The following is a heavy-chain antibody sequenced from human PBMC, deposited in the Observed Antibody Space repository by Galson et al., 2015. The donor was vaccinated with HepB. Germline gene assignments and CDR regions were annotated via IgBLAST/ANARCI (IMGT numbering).Heavy chain of an antibody. CDR1: GGSFSGYY. D-gene: IGHD4-23*01. CDR3: ARDRFSASWYLGFDP. J-gene: IGHJ5*02. V-gene: IGHV4-34*01. CDR2: IDYSGIT. Sequence: SETLSLTCDVSGGSFSGYYWTWIRQPPGKGLEWVGGIDYSGITYYTPSLKSRLTISLDTSENQFSLKLTSVTAADTAVYYCARDRFSASWYLGFDPWGQGTLVTVSS.